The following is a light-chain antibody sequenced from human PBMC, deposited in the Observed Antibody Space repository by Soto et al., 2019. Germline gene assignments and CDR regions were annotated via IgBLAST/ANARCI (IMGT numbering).Light chain of an antibody. J-gene: IGKJ2*01. CDR2: GAS. V-gene: IGKV3-15*01. CDR1: QSVSSN. Sequence: EIVMTQSPATLSVSPGERATLSCRASQSVSSNLAWYQQKPGQAPRLLIYGASTRATGIPARFSGSGSGTEFTLTISILQSEDLAVSYCQQYNNWPYTFGQGTKLEIK. CDR3: QQYNNWPYT.